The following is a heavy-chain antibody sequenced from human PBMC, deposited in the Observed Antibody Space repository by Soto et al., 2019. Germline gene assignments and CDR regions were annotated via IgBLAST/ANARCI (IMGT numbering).Heavy chain of an antibody. CDR3: AKDHKVVGYTGYDLNY. V-gene: IGHV1-8*01. J-gene: IGHJ4*02. CDR1: GYTFTSYD. D-gene: IGHD5-12*01. CDR2: MNPNSGNT. Sequence: ASVKVSCKASGYTFTSYDINWVRQATGQGLEWMGWMNPNSGNTGYAQKFQGRVTMTRNTSISTAYMELSSLRSEDTAVYYCAKDHKVVGYTGYDLNYWGPGTLVTVSS.